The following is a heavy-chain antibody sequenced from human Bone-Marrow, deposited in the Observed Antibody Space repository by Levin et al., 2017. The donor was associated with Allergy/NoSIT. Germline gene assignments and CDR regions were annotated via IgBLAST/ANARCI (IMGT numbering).Heavy chain of an antibody. CDR3: AGHITLGGVVGIDGFDT. J-gene: IGHJ3*02. D-gene: IGHD3-16*02. V-gene: IGHV1-2*02. Sequence: ASVKVSCKASGYTFTGRYLQWVRQAPGQGLEWMAWINSNSGETHYAQKFQGRVTMTRDTSISTAYMELSRLTSDDTAVYYCAGHITLGGVVGIDGFDTWGQGTKVTVSS. CDR2: INSNSGET. CDR1: GYTFTGRY.